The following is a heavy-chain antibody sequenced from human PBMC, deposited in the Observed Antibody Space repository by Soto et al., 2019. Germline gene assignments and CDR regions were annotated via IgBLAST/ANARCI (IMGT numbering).Heavy chain of an antibody. J-gene: IGHJ4*02. CDR2: IIPIFNTT. CDR1: GTRFSNYV. V-gene: IGHV1-69*06. CDR3: AREGRGKKAGYNGLVSLGY. Sequence: QVQLVQSGAEVKTPGSSLKVSCTVSGTRFSNYVISWVRQAPGQGLEWLGRIIPIFNTTQYPQKLQGRVTITADKSTNTASLELSSLRLDDTAVYYCAREGRGKKAGYNGLVSLGYWGQETPVTVSS. D-gene: IGHD2-2*02.